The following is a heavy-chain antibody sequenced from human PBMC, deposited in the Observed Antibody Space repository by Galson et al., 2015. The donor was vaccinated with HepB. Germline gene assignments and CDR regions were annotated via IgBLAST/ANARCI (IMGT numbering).Heavy chain of an antibody. CDR2: ISWNSGSI. CDR3: AKDIGLDGTGFDY. J-gene: IGHJ4*02. V-gene: IGHV3-9*01. D-gene: IGHD1-1*01. CDR1: GFAFDDYA. Sequence: SLRLSCAASGFAFDDYAMHWVRQAPGKGLEWVSGISWNSGSIGYADSVKGRFTISRDNAKNSLYLQMNSLRAEDTALYYCAKDIGLDGTGFDYWGQGTLVTVSS.